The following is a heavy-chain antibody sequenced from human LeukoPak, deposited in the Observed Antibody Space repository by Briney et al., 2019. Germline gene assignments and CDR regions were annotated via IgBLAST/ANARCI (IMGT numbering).Heavy chain of an antibody. D-gene: IGHD4-17*01. V-gene: IGHV3-30*04. J-gene: IGHJ4*02. CDR1: GFAFSSYA. CDR3: ARDFSTVTIYPKLNY. Sequence: PGRSLRLSCAASGFAFSSYAMHWVRQAPGKGLEWVAIISYDGITEDYSDSVKGRFSISRDNFKNTLFLQMNSLRAEDTAVYYCARDFSTVTIYPKLNYWGQGTLVTVSS. CDR2: ISYDGITE.